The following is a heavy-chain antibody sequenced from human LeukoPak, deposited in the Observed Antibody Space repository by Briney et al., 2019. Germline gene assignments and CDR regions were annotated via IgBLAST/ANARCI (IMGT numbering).Heavy chain of an antibody. D-gene: IGHD4-17*01. Sequence: ASVKVSCKVSGYTLTELSMHWVRPAPGKGLEWMGGFDPEDGETIYAQKFQGRVTMTEDTSTDTAYMELSSLRSEDTAVYYCATGTDYGDNYYYGMDVWGQGTTVTVSS. CDR3: ATGTDYGDNYYYGMDV. J-gene: IGHJ6*02. CDR2: FDPEDGET. CDR1: GYTLTELS. V-gene: IGHV1-24*01.